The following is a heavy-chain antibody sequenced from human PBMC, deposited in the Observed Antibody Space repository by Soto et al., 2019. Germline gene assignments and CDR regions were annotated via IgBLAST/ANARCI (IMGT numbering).Heavy chain of an antibody. CDR2: IIPIFGTA. Sequence: SVKVSCKASGGTFSSYAISWVRQAPGQGLEWMGGIIPIFGTANYAQKFQGRVTITADESTSTAYMELSSLRSEDTAVYYCALTVTTAWSYYDSSGYQYPFDYWGQGTLVTVSS. V-gene: IGHV1-69*13. CDR3: ALTVTTAWSYYDSSGYQYPFDY. D-gene: IGHD3-22*01. CDR1: GGTFSSYA. J-gene: IGHJ4*02.